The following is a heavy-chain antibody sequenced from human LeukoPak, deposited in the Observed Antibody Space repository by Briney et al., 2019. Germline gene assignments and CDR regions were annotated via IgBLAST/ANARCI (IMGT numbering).Heavy chain of an antibody. Sequence: ASVKVSCKASGYTFTGYYMHWVRQAPGQGLEWMGWINPNSGGTNYAQKFQGRVTMTRDTSISTAYMELSRLRSDDTAVYYCARVLRYFDWLSEPDAFDIWGQGTMVTVSS. V-gene: IGHV1-2*02. D-gene: IGHD3-9*01. CDR1: GYTFTGYY. J-gene: IGHJ3*02. CDR2: INPNSGGT. CDR3: ARVLRYFDWLSEPDAFDI.